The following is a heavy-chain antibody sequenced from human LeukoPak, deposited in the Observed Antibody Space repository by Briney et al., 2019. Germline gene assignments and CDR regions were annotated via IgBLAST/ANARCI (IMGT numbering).Heavy chain of an antibody. V-gene: IGHV4-39*07. Sequence: PSETLSLTCTVSGGSISSSSYYWGWIRQPPGKGLEWIGSIYYSGSTYYNPSLKSRATISVDTSKNQFSLKLSSVTAADTAVYYCARWVRDGYNPYWFDPWGQGTLVTVSS. J-gene: IGHJ5*02. D-gene: IGHD5-24*01. CDR3: ARWVRDGYNPYWFDP. CDR1: GGSISSSSYY. CDR2: IYYSGST.